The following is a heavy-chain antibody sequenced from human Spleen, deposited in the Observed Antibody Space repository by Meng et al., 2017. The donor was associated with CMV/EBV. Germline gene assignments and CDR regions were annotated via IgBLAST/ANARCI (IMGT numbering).Heavy chain of an antibody. CDR1: GFTFSDYV. D-gene: IGHD5-24*01. Sequence: GGSLRLSCAASGFTFSDYVMHWVRQAPGKGLEWVALMSYDGNIKYYADSVKGRFTISRDNAKNSLYLQMNSLRAEDTAVYYCARDMGDGYNQYYFDYWGQGTLVTVSS. CDR3: ARDMGDGYNQYYFDY. V-gene: IGHV3-30*04. J-gene: IGHJ4*02. CDR2: MSYDGNIK.